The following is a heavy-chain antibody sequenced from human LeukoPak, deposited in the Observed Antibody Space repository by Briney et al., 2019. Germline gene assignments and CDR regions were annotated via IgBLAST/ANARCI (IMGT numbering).Heavy chain of an antibody. CDR3: ARDFSGWSVDP. D-gene: IGHD6-19*01. Sequence: PGGSLRLSCAASGFIFSNYEMNWVRQAPGKGLEWISYINSGGTPIYYADSVKGRFTMTRDNAKNSVYLQMNSLRAEDTAVYYCARDFSGWSVDPWGQGTLVTVSS. CDR1: GFIFSNYE. CDR2: INSGGTPI. J-gene: IGHJ5*02. V-gene: IGHV3-48*03.